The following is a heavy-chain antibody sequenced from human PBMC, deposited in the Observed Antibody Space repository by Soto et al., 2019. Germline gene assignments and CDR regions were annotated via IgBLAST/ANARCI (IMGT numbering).Heavy chain of an antibody. CDR1: GGSIGNYY. V-gene: IGHV4-59*06. D-gene: IGHD2-21*02. Sequence: SETLSLTCSVSGGSIGNYYWSWVRLLPGRGLEWIGYIYFTGNTYYNPSLESRVTISLDTPQNQFSLELNSVSAADTAVYYCVSGDAWGVLLAYWGQGALVTVSS. CDR3: VSGDAWGVLLAY. CDR2: IYFTGNT. J-gene: IGHJ4*02.